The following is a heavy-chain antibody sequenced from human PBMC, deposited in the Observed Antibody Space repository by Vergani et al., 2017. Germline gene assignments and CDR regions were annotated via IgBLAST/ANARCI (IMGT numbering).Heavy chain of an antibody. CDR3: ARRKVRGDLFDY. CDR2: IYHSGST. Sequence: QVQLQESGPGLVKPSETLSLTCAVSGYSISSGYYWGWIRQPPGKGLEWIGSIYHSGSTYYNPSLKSRVTISVDTSKNQFSLKLSSVTAADTAVYYCARRKVRGDLFDYWGQGILVTVSS. J-gene: IGHJ4*02. V-gene: IGHV4-38-2*01. D-gene: IGHD3-10*01. CDR1: GYSISSGYY.